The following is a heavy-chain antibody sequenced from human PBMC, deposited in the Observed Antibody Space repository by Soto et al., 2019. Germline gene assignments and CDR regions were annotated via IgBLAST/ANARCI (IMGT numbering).Heavy chain of an antibody. CDR2: IGTLSDA. CDR1: GFIFSTFD. Sequence: VQLVESGGALVHPGGSLRLSCAASGFIFSTFDIHWVRQAPGKGLEWVSAIGTLSDAAYAASVQGRFTISRQKDKNSVYLQMNSLRAGDTAVYYCAMGRLFSYDAAPPPMFDPRGQGTLVIVSS. V-gene: IGHV3-13*01. CDR3: AMGRLFSYDAAPPPMFDP. D-gene: IGHD3-22*01. J-gene: IGHJ5*02.